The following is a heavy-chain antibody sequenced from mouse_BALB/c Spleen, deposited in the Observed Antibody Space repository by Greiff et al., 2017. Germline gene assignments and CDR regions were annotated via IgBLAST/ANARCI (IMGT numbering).Heavy chain of an antibody. CDR2: ISSGGSYT. V-gene: IGHV5-6-4*01. J-gene: IGHJ3*01. Sequence: LVESGGGLVKPGGSLKLSCAASGFTFSSYTMSWVRQTPEKRLEWVATISSGGSYTYYPDSVKGRFTISRDNAKNTLYLQMSSLKSEDTAMYYCTRDSFAYWGQGTLVTVSA. CDR3: TRDSFAY. CDR1: GFTFSSYT.